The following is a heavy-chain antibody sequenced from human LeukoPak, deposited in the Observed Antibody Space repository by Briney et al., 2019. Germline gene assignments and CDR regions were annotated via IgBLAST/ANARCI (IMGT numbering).Heavy chain of an antibody. D-gene: IGHD6-13*01. CDR2: IIPIFGTA. V-gene: IGHV1-69*05. Sequence: SVKVSCKASGGTFSSYAISWVRQAPGQGLEWMGRIIPIFGTANYAQKFQGRVTITTDESTSTAYMELSSLRSEDTAVYYCARGKSFPAALFDYWGQGTLVTVSS. CDR1: GGTFSSYA. J-gene: IGHJ4*02. CDR3: ARGKSFPAALFDY.